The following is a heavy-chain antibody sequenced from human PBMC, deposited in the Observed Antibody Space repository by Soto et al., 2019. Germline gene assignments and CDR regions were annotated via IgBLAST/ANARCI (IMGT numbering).Heavy chain of an antibody. J-gene: IGHJ4*02. CDR2: IYWNDDK. V-gene: IGHV2-5*01. Sequence: SGPTLVNPTQTLTLTCTFSGFSLSTSGVGVGWIRQPPGKALEWLALIYWNDDKRYSPSLKSRLTITKDTSKNQVVLTMTNMDPVDTATYYCAQGRYCTNGVCYTDIFYFDYWGQGTLVTVSS. CDR3: AQGRYCTNGVCYTDIFYFDY. D-gene: IGHD2-8*01. CDR1: GFSLSTSGVG.